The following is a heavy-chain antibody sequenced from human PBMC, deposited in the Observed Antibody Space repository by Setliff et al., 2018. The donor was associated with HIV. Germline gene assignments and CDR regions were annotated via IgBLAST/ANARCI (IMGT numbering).Heavy chain of an antibody. CDR1: GYTFNNFY. Sequence: ASVKVSCKTSGYTFNNFYLHWVRLAPGQGLEWMGMVNPSGGSTVYAQKFQGRVTMTTDTSTGTAYMELTSLRSDDTAVYYCARYVPAAASFDYWGQGTLVTVSS. CDR3: ARYVPAAASFDY. J-gene: IGHJ4*02. CDR2: VNPSGGST. D-gene: IGHD2-2*01. V-gene: IGHV1-46*02.